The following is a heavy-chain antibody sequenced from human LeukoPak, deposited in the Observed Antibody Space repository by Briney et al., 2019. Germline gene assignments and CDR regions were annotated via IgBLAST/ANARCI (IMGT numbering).Heavy chain of an antibody. J-gene: IGHJ4*02. V-gene: IGHV4-59*08. CDR2: IYYSGST. D-gene: IGHD3-22*01. CDR3: ARLGITMIVAY. Sequence: PSETLSLTCTVSGGSISSYYWSWIRQPPGRGLEWIGYIYYSGSTNYNPSLKSRVTISVDTSKNQFSLKLSSVTAADTAVYYCARLGITMIVAYWGQGTLVTVSS. CDR1: GGSISSYY.